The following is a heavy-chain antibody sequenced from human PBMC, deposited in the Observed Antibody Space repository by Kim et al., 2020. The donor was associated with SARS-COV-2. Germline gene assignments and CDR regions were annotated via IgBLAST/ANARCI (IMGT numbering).Heavy chain of an antibody. CDR2: INPNSGGT. CDR1: GYTFTGYY. J-gene: IGHJ6*03. Sequence: ASVKVSCKASGYTFTGYYMHWVRQAPGQGLEWMGRINPNSGGTNYAQKFQGRVTMTRDTSISTAYMELSRLRSDDTAVYYCARWARKPHLGFRELLYPYYYYMDVWGKGTTVTVSS. V-gene: IGHV1-2*06. D-gene: IGHD3-10*01. CDR3: ARWARKPHLGFRELLYPYYYYMDV.